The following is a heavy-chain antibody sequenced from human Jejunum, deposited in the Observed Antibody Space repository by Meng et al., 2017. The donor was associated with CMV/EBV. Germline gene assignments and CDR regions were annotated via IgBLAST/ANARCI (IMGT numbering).Heavy chain of an antibody. Sequence: YYWTWMRHTAGTGLDWIGRTRTTGTAYYNPSLASRVTISLDTSKNQVSLTLISVTAADTALYYCARVFAYNFLAGHYYFDTWGQGALVTVSS. D-gene: IGHD3-9*01. CDR1: YY. CDR3: ARVFAYNFLAGHYYFDT. V-gene: IGHV4-61*02. J-gene: IGHJ4*02. CDR2: TRTTGTA.